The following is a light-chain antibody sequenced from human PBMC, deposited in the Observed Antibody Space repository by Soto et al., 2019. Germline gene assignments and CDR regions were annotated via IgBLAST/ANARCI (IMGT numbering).Light chain of an antibody. CDR3: QQYGSSRT. Sequence: EIVLTQSPGTLSLSPGERSTVSCRASQSVSSSYLAWYQQKPGQAPRVLIHGASSRATGIPDRFSGSGSGTDFTLTISRLEPEDSAVYYCQQYGSSRTFGQGTKVDIK. J-gene: IGKJ1*01. CDR2: GAS. CDR1: QSVSSSY. V-gene: IGKV3-20*01.